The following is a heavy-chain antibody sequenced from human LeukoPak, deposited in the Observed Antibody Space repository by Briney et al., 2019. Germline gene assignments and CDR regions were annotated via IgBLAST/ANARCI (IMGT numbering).Heavy chain of an antibody. D-gene: IGHD3-10*01. CDR3: VGYGSGSYYPENNWFDP. V-gene: IGHV4-30-4*01. J-gene: IGHJ5*02. CDR1: GGSISSGDYY. Sequence: PSQTLSLTCTVSGGSISSGDYYWSWIRQPPGKGLEWIGYIYYSGSTYYNPSLKSRLTISVDTSKNQFSLKLSSVTAADTAVYYCVGYGSGSYYPENNWFDPWGQGTLVTVSS. CDR2: IYYSGST.